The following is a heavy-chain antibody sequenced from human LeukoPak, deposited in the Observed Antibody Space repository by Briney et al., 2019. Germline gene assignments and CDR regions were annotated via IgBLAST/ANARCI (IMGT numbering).Heavy chain of an antibody. J-gene: IGHJ4*02. CDR3: ARGARPVAMRNYFDY. Sequence: GGSLRLSCAASGFTFSSYEMNWVRQAPGKGLEWVSYISSSGSPIYYADSVKGRFTISRDNAKNSLYLQMNSLRAEDTAVYYCARGARPVAMRNYFDYWGQGTLVTVSS. D-gene: IGHD2-2*01. CDR1: GFTFSSYE. V-gene: IGHV3-48*03. CDR2: ISSSGSPI.